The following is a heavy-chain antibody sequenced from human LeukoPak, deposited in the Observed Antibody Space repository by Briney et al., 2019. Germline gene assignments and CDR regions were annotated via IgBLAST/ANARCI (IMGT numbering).Heavy chain of an antibody. V-gene: IGHV4-34*01. J-gene: IGHJ4*02. CDR2: INHSGST. CDR3: ARGSGTKDYYDSSGYYLY. CDR1: GGSFSGYY. Sequence: PSETLSLTCAVYGGSFSGYYWGWIRQPPGKGLEWIGEINHSGSTNYNPSLKSRVTISVDTSKNQFSLKLSSVTAADTAVYYCARGSGTKDYYDSSGYYLYWGQGTLVTVSS. D-gene: IGHD3-22*01.